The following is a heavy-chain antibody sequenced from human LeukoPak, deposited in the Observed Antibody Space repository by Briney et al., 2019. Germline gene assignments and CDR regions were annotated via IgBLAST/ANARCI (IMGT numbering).Heavy chain of an antibody. D-gene: IGHD3-22*01. J-gene: IGHJ5*02. CDR3: AREGGYYDSSGANWFDP. CDR1: GFTFSSYE. CDR2: ISSSGSTI. V-gene: IGHV3-48*03. Sequence: GGSLRLSCAASGFTFSSYEMNWVRQAPGEGLEWVSYISSSGSTIYYADSVKGRFTISRDNAKNSLYLQMNSLRAEDTAVYYCAREGGYYDSSGANWFDPWGQGTLVTVSS.